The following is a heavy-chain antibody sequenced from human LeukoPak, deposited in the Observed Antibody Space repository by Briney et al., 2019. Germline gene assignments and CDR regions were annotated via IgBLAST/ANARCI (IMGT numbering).Heavy chain of an antibody. Sequence: PSETLSLTCTVSGYSISSGYYWGWIRQPPGKGLEWIGSIYHSGSTYYNPSLKSRVTISVDTSKNQFSLKLSSVTAADTAVYYCARVRVQLWLQSLDYWGQGTLVTVSS. V-gene: IGHV4-38-2*02. CDR3: ARVRVQLWLQSLDY. J-gene: IGHJ4*02. CDR1: GYSISSGYY. D-gene: IGHD5-18*01. CDR2: IYHSGST.